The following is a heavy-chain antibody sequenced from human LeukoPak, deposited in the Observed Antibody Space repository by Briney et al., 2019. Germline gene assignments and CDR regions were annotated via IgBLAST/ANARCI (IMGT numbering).Heavy chain of an antibody. CDR2: ILNDESQE. D-gene: IGHD3-16*01. CDR3: ARDDALGDNALDI. Sequence: GGSLRLSCAASGFTFSSYGMRSVRQAPGKGLEWVAVILNDESQEKYADSVKGRLTISRDNSKSTLFLQMNSLRAEDTAVYYCARDDALGDNALDIWGQGTMVTVSS. CDR1: GFTFSSYG. J-gene: IGHJ3*02. V-gene: IGHV3-33*01.